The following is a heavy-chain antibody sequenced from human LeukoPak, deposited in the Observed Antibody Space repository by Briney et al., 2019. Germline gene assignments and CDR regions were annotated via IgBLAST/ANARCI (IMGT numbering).Heavy chain of an antibody. Sequence: GESLRLSCAASGFTFTTYAMIWVRQAPGKGLEWVSAISGTGGTTYYADSVKGRFTISRDNSKNTLCLQMNSLRADDTAVYYCAKDRGYWGQGTLVTVSS. CDR1: GFTFTTYA. J-gene: IGHJ4*02. V-gene: IGHV3-23*01. CDR3: AKDRGY. CDR2: ISGTGGTT.